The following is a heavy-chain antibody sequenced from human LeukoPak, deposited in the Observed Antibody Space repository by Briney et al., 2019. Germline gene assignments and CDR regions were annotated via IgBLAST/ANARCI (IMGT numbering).Heavy chain of an antibody. J-gene: IGHJ4*02. D-gene: IGHD4-17*01. CDR1: GFTFSNYA. CDR2: ISYDASNK. CDR3: ARDDYGDYGLLDF. V-gene: IGHV3-30-3*01. Sequence: PGRSLRLSCAASGFTFSNYAMHWVRQAPGKGLEWVAVISYDASNKYYADSVKGRFTISRDNSKNTLYLQMNSLRSEDTAVYYCARDDYGDYGLLDFRGQGTLVTVSS.